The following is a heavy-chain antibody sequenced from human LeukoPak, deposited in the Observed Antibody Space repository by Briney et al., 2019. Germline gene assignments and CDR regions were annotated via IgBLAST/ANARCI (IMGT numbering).Heavy chain of an antibody. D-gene: IGHD3-10*02. V-gene: IGHV3-66*04. J-gene: IGHJ5*02. CDR2: IYSGGST. CDR1: GFPFSTFW. CDR3: ARHLANVRWGVNPRWFDP. Sequence: GGSLRLSCAVSGFPFSTFWMSWVRQAPGKGLEWVSVIYSGGSTYYADSVKGRFTISRDNSKNTLYLQMNSLRAEDTAVYYCARHLANVRWGVNPRWFDPWGQGTLVTVSS.